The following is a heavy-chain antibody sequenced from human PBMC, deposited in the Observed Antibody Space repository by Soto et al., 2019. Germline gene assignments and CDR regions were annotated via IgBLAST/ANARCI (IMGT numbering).Heavy chain of an antibody. V-gene: IGHV3-21*01. Sequence: GGSLRLSCAASGFIFSTYSMSWVRQAPGKGLEWVSSISSSSTYIYYAGSLKGRFTISRDNAKNSLFLQMNSLRAEDTAVYYCVRREGGEYYGMNVWGQGTTVTVSS. CDR3: VRREGGEYYGMNV. D-gene: IGHD2-21*01. CDR1: GFIFSTYS. J-gene: IGHJ6*02. CDR2: ISSSSTYI.